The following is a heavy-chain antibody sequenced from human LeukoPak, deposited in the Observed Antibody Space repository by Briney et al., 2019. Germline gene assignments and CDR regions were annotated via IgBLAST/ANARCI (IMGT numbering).Heavy chain of an antibody. Sequence: SETLSLTCAVYGGSFSGYYWSWIRQPPGKGLEWIGEINRSGSTNYNPSLKSRVTISVDTSKNQFSLKLSSVTAADTAVYYCARLYYDSSGYYYRDYYYGMDVWGQGTTVTVSS. J-gene: IGHJ6*02. CDR2: INRSGST. CDR1: GGSFSGYY. D-gene: IGHD3-22*01. V-gene: IGHV4-34*01. CDR3: ARLYYDSSGYYYRDYYYGMDV.